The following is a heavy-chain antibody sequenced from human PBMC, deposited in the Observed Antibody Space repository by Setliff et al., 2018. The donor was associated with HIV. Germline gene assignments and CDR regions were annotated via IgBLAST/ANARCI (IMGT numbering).Heavy chain of an antibody. CDR3: ARHDDTSSWLDAFDI. Sequence: SETLSLTCAVYGGSFSGYYWSWIRQPPGKGLEWIGSIYHSGSTYYNPSLKSRVTISVDTSKNEFSLKLSSVTAADTAVYYCARHDDTSSWLDAFDIWGQGTMVTVS. CDR1: GGSFSGYY. V-gene: IGHV4-34*01. D-gene: IGHD6-13*01. CDR2: IYHSGST. J-gene: IGHJ3*02.